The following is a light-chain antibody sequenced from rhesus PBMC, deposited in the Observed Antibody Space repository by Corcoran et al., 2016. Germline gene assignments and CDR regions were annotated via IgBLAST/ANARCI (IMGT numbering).Light chain of an antibody. Sequence: DIQMTQSPSSLSASVGDTVTITCRASQGISSYLNWFQQKPGKAPKLLIYAATTLHSGVPSRFNGRGSGTDFTLTISSLQPEDFATYYCQQYKSYPRTFGQGTKVEIK. CDR1: QGISSY. CDR2: AAT. CDR3: QQYKSYPRT. J-gene: IGKJ1*01. V-gene: IGKV1-28*02.